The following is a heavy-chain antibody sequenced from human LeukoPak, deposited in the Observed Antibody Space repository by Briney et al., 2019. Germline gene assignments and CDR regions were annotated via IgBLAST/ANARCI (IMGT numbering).Heavy chain of an antibody. Sequence: GGSLRLSCSTSGFTFKNFALSWVRQAPGKGLEWVATIPYRAGKSYYADSVQGRFPISRDDSAKTVSLHLTSLRAGDTAIYYCAKVYCSSPRCFLPFDYWGQGTLVTVSS. J-gene: IGHJ4*02. V-gene: IGHV3-23*01. D-gene: IGHD2-2*01. CDR2: IPYRAGKS. CDR3: AKVYCSSPRCFLPFDY. CDR1: GFTFKNFA.